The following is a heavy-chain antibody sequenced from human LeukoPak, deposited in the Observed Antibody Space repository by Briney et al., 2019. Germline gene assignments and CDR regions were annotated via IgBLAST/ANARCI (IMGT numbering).Heavy chain of an antibody. CDR3: ARGSYCSGGTCTFDY. Sequence: SETLSLTCTVSGGSISTYYWNWIRQPPGKGLEWIGHIYHSGSTNYNPSLKSRVTISVDTSKNEFSLKLSSVTAADTAVYFCARGSYCSGGTCTFDYWGQGTLVTVSS. V-gene: IGHV4-59*01. CDR1: GGSISTYY. CDR2: IYHSGST. D-gene: IGHD2-15*01. J-gene: IGHJ4*02.